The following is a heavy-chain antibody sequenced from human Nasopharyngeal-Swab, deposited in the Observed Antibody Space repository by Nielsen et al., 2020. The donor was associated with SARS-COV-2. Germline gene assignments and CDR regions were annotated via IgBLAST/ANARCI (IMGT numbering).Heavy chain of an antibody. Sequence: SETLSLTCTVYGGSISSYYWSWIRQPPGKGLEWIGYIYYSGSTNYNPSLKSRVTISVDTSKNQFSLKLSSVTAADTAVYYCARHLRGTYYYGMDVWGQGTTVTASS. J-gene: IGHJ6*02. CDR1: GGSISSYY. CDR3: ARHLRGTYYYGMDV. V-gene: IGHV4-59*08. CDR2: IYYSGST.